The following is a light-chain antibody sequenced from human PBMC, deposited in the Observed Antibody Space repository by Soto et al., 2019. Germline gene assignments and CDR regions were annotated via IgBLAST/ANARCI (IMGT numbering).Light chain of an antibody. Sequence: QSALTQPASVSGSPGQSITISCTGTSSDLAIYNYVSWYQQQPGKAPKLMIYQVTNRPSGVSNRFSGSRSGNTASLTISGLQAEDEADYYCSSYTDSSNYVFGTVTKVTV. J-gene: IGLJ1*01. CDR2: QVT. V-gene: IGLV2-14*01. CDR3: SSYTDSSNYV. CDR1: SSDLAIYNY.